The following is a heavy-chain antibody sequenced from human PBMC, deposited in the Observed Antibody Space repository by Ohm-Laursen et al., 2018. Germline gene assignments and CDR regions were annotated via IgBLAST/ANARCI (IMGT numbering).Heavy chain of an antibody. J-gene: IGHJ4*02. CDR3: ARQEYSSSSPFDY. D-gene: IGHD6-6*01. V-gene: IGHV4-59*08. CDR1: GGSISGNY. Sequence: SQTLSLTCTVSGGSISGNYWSWIRQPPGKGLEWIGYIYYSGSTTYNPSLKSRVTISVDTSKNQFSLKLSSVTAADTAVYYCARQEYSSSSPFDYWGQGTLVTVSS. CDR2: IYYSGST.